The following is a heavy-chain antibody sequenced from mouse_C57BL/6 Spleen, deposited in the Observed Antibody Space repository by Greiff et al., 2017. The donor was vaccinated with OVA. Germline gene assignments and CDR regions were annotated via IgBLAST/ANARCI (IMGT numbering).Heavy chain of an antibody. CDR2: IYPSDSET. V-gene: IGHV1-61*01. CDR3: ARYGAVAAMDY. Sequence: QVQLKQPGAELVKPGASVKLSCKASGYTFTSYWMDWVKQRPGQGLEWIGNIYPSDSETHYNQKFKDKATLTVDKSSSTAYMQLSSLTSEDSAVYYCARYGAVAAMDYWGQGTSVTVSS. J-gene: IGHJ4*01. CDR1: GYTFTSYW. D-gene: IGHD1-1*01.